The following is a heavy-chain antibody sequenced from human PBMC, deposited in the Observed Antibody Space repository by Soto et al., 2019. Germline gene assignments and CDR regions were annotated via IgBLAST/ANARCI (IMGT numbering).Heavy chain of an antibody. CDR2: INSDGSST. CDR3: ARGRVSWDYYYYGMDV. J-gene: IGHJ6*02. V-gene: IGHV3-74*01. D-gene: IGHD1-26*01. Sequence: GSLILSCAASGFTFSSYWRHWVLQSPGKGLVWVSRINSDGSSTSYADSVKGRFTISRDNAKNTLYLQMNSLRAEDTAVYYCARGRVSWDYYYYGMDVWGQGTTVTVSS. CDR1: GFTFSSYW.